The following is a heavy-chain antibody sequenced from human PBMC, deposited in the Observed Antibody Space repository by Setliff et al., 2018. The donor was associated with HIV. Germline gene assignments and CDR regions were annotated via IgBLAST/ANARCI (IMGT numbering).Heavy chain of an antibody. V-gene: IGHV1-18*01. CDR2: ISVYNGNT. CDR3: ARGIRGSSQGYYYYYMDV. J-gene: IGHJ6*03. D-gene: IGHD6-6*01. CDR1: GYTFTSYG. Sequence: ASVKVSCKASGYTFTSYGISWVRQAPGQGLEWMGWISVYNGNTNYAQKFQGRVTITADRVTSTAYMELSSLRSEDTAVYYCARGIRGSSQGYYYYYMDVWGKGTTVTVS.